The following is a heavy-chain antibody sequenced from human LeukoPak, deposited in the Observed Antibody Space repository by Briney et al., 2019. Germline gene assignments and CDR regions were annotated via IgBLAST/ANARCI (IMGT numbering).Heavy chain of an antibody. D-gene: IGHD3-10*01. CDR1: GYTLTGYY. CDR2: INPNSGGT. Sequence: ASVKVSCKASGYTLTGYYMQWVRQAPGQVLEWMGWINPNSGGTNYAQNFQGRVTMTRGTSISTAYMELRGLISDDTAVYYCARVYGSGSPWMNFDPWGQGTLVTVSS. CDR3: ARVYGSGSPWMNFDP. J-gene: IGHJ5*02. V-gene: IGHV1-2*02.